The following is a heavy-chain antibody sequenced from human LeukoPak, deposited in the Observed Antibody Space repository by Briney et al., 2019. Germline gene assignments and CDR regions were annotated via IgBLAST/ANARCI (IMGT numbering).Heavy chain of an antibody. CDR3: AREAGYSSSWYSPQFFDY. D-gene: IGHD6-13*01. J-gene: IGHJ4*02. Sequence: GGSLRLSCAASGFTFSSYSMNWVRQAPGKGLEWVSSISSSSSYIYYADSVKGRFTISRDHAKNSLYLQMNSLRAEDTAVYYCAREAGYSSSWYSPQFFDYWGQGTLVTVSS. CDR2: ISSSSSYI. CDR1: GFTFSSYS. V-gene: IGHV3-21*01.